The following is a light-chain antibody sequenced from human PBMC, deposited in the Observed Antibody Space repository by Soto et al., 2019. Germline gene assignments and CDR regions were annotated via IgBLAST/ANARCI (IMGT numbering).Light chain of an antibody. Sequence: QSALTQPRSVSGSPGQSVTISCTGTSSDVGGYDYVSWFQHHPGKVPKLMIYDVTKRPSGVPDRFSASESGNTASLTISGLQAEDEADYYCCSYGGYFWVFGGGTKLTVL. CDR3: CSYGGYFWV. J-gene: IGLJ3*02. CDR2: DVT. V-gene: IGLV2-11*01. CDR1: SSDVGGYDY.